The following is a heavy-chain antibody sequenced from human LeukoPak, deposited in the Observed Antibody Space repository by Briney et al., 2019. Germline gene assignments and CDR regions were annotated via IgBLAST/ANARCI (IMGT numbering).Heavy chain of an antibody. V-gene: IGHV3-21*01. CDR1: GFTFSSYS. D-gene: IGHD6-13*01. Sequence: GGSLRLSCAASGFTFSSYSMNWVRQAPGKGLEWVSSISRSSYIYYADSVKGRFTISRDNAKNSLYLQMNRLRAEDTAVYYCARREGGIAAASDYWGQGTLVTVSS. CDR2: ISRSSYI. J-gene: IGHJ4*02. CDR3: ARREGGIAAASDY.